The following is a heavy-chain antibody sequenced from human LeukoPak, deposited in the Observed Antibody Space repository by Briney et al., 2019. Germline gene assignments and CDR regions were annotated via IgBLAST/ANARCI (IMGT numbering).Heavy chain of an antibody. J-gene: IGHJ6*02. D-gene: IGHD3-22*01. Sequence: SETLSLTCTVSGGSISSYYWSWIRQPAGKGLEWIGRIYTSGSTNYNPSLKSRVTMSVDTSKNQFSLKLSSVTAADTAVYYCARHYYDSSGYYVRPYYYGMDVWGQGTTVTVSS. CDR2: IYTSGST. CDR1: GGSISSYY. CDR3: ARHYYDSSGYYVRPYYYGMDV. V-gene: IGHV4-4*07.